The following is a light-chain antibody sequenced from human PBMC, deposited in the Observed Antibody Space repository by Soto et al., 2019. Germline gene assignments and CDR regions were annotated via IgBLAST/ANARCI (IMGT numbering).Light chain of an antibody. J-gene: IGKJ1*01. Sequence: DIVLTQSPGTLSLSPGERATLSCRASQSVINKYLAWYQQKPGQAPRLLIYDASSRATGVPDRFSGSGSGTDFTLTISRLEPEDFAVYYCQQFLTSPLWTFGQGTRVEMK. CDR2: DAS. CDR1: QSVINKY. V-gene: IGKV3-20*01. CDR3: QQFLTSPLWT.